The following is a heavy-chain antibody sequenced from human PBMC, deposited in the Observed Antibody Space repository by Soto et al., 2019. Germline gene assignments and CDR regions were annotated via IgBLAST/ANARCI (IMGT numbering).Heavy chain of an antibody. CDR2: IYSKAGKM. J-gene: IGHJ4*02. D-gene: IGHD2-15*01. CDR3: ARDIAFDIDY. V-gene: IGHV1-18*01. Sequence: QVHLLQSGAEVQKPGASVKVSCKTSGYTFNDFGITWVRQAPGLGLEWLGWIYSKAGKMNFAPKFQNRVIMTTATPTSTAFMELTSLTFDDSAIYFCARDIAFDIDYWGQGTLVTVS. CDR1: GYTFNDFG.